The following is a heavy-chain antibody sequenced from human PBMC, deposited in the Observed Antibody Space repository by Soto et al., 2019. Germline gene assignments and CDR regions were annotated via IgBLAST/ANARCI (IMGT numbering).Heavy chain of an antibody. CDR1: GFTFSNYA. CDR2: IGGSGDWT. CDR3: AKRDPYIPEVPFDY. D-gene: IGHD2-21*01. Sequence: GGSLRLSCAASGFTFSNYAMSWSRQAPGKGLEWVSAIGGSGDWTYYADSVKGRFTISRDNSLNLTSVTAADTAVYYCAKRDPYIPEVPFDYWGQGTLVTVSS. J-gene: IGHJ4*02. V-gene: IGHV3-23*01.